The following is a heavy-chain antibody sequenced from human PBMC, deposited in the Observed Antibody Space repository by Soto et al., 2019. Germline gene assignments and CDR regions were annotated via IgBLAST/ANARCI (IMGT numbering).Heavy chain of an antibody. J-gene: IGHJ6*02. CDR1: GDSVSSNSAA. CDR2: TYYKSKWNK. V-gene: IGHV6-1*01. CDR3: TGITRFRGMGV. D-gene: IGHD1-20*01. Sequence: WQTLSLTCAISGDSVSSNSAAWNWIRQSPSRGLEWMGRTYYKSKWNKYYALSVQSRITIKPDTSKNQFSLHLYSVTPEDTAVYYGTGITRFRGMGVWGPGTPVAVSS.